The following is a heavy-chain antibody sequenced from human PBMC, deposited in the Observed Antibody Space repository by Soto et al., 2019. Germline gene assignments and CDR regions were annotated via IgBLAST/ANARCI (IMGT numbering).Heavy chain of an antibody. V-gene: IGHV3-9*01. J-gene: IGHJ3*02. CDR3: AKVTDYGAAFDI. D-gene: IGHD4-17*01. CDR1: GFTFDDYA. CDR2: ISWNSGSI. Sequence: EVQLVESGGGLVQPGRSLRLSCAASGFTFDDYAMHWVRQAPGKGLEWVAGISWNSGSIGYADSVKGRFTISRDNAKNSLYLQMNSLRAEDTALYYCAKVTDYGAAFDIWGQGTMVTVSS.